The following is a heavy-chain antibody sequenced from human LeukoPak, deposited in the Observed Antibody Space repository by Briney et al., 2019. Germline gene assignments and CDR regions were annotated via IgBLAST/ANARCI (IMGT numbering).Heavy chain of an antibody. CDR1: GFTFSSYG. J-gene: IGHJ4*02. D-gene: IGHD2-2*02. Sequence: GGSLRLSCAASGFTFSSYGMHWVRQAPGKGLEWVAFIRYDGSNKYYADSVKGRFTISRDNSKNTLYLQMNSLRAEDTAVYYCAKDLEDIVVVPAAIQFSYFDYWGQGTLVTVSS. CDR3: AKDLEDIVVVPAAIQFSYFDY. V-gene: IGHV3-30*02. CDR2: IRYDGSNK.